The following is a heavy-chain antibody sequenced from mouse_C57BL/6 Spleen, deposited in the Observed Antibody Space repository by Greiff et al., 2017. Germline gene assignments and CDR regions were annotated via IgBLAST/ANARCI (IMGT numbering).Heavy chain of an antibody. Sequence: VQLQQSGPELVKPGASVQISCKASGYAFSSSWMNWVKQRPGKGLEWIGRIYPGNGDTNYNGKFKGKATLTADKSSSTASMQLSSLTSEDSAVYFCAPVYYDYDYYAMDYWGQGTSVTVSS. V-gene: IGHV1-82*01. D-gene: IGHD2-4*01. CDR1: GYAFSSSW. J-gene: IGHJ4*01. CDR3: APVYYDYDYYAMDY. CDR2: IYPGNGDT.